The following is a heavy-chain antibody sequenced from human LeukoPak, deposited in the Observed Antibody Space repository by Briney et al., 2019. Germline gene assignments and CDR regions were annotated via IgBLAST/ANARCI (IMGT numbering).Heavy chain of an antibody. J-gene: IGHJ4*02. Sequence: SETLSLTCAVSGGSISSSNWWSWVRQPPGKGLEWIGEIYHSGSTNYNPSLKSRVTISVDESKNQFSLKLSSVTAADTAVYYCARDYSGYGYFDYWGQGTLVTVSS. D-gene: IGHD5-12*01. CDR2: IYHSGST. CDR1: GGSISSSNW. CDR3: ARDYSGYGYFDY. V-gene: IGHV4-4*02.